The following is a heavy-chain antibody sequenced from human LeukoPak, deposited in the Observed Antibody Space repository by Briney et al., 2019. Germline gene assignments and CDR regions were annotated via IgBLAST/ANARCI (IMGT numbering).Heavy chain of an antibody. CDR3: ARDRDLSYYYMDV. V-gene: IGHV3-48*01. CDR2: ISSSSSTI. CDR1: GFTFSRYS. Sequence: GGSLRLSCTASGFTFSRYSMNWDRQAPGKGLEWISYISSSSSTIYYADSVKGRLTVSRDNAKNSLYLQMNSLRAEDTAIYYCARDRDLSYYYMDVWGKGTTVTVSS. J-gene: IGHJ6*03.